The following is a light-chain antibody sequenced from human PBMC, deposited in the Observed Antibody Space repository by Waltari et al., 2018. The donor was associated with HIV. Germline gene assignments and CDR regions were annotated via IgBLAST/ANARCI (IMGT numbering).Light chain of an antibody. V-gene: IGLV2-23*01. Sequence: QSALTQPASVSGSPGQSITISCTGPSSDVGSYKLVSWYQQHAGKAPKLMIYEGSKRPSGVSNRFSGSKSGNTASRTIAGLQAEDEADYYCCSYGGSTDVVFGGGTKLTVL. J-gene: IGLJ2*01. CDR2: EGS. CDR1: SSDVGSYKL. CDR3: CSYGGSTDVV.